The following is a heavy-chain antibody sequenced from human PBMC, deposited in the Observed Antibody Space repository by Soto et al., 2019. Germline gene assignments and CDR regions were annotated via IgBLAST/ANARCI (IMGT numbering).Heavy chain of an antibody. Sequence: PPETLSLSCAVYGGSFSGYYWSWIRQPPGKGLEWIGEINHSGSTNYNPSLKSRVTISVDTSKNQFFLKLSSVTAADTAVYYCARGGVGNYYYGMDVWGQGTTVTVSS. V-gene: IGHV4-34*01. CDR3: ARGGVGNYYYGMDV. CDR1: GGSFSGYY. D-gene: IGHD3-10*01. J-gene: IGHJ6*02. CDR2: INHSGST.